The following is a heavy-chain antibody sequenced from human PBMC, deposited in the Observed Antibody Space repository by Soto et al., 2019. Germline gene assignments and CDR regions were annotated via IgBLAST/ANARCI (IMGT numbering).Heavy chain of an antibody. CDR3: ARGTKAPPDLFY. D-gene: IGHD1-7*01. CDR1: GGSISSGGYY. CDR2: IYYSGST. J-gene: IGHJ4*02. Sequence: QVQLQESGPGLVKPSQTLSLTCTVSGGSISSGGYYWSWIRQHPGKGLEWIGYIYYSGSTYYNPSLKSRVNISVDTSKNQFSLKLSSVTAADTAVYYCARGTKAPPDLFYWGQGTLVTVSS. V-gene: IGHV4-31*03.